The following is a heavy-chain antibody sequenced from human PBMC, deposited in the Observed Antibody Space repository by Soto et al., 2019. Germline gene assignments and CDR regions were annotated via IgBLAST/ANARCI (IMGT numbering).Heavy chain of an antibody. D-gene: IGHD2-8*02. Sequence: SETQSLTCTVYGGNFRGYDWTWIRQPPGTGLEWIGEINHSGSTNYNPSLKSRVTISVDTSKNQFSLKLTSVTAADTAVYYCARDKITGLFDYWGQGTLVTVSS. CDR3: ARDKITGLFDY. CDR1: GGNFRGYD. V-gene: IGHV4-34*01. J-gene: IGHJ4*02. CDR2: INHSGST.